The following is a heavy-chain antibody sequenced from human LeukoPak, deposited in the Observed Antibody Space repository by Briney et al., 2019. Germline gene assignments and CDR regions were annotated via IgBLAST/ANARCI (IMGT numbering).Heavy chain of an antibody. CDR1: GYSISSGYY. Sequence: SETLSLTCTVSGYSISSGYYWGWIRQSPGKGLEWIGSIYHSGSTYYNPSLKSRVTISVDTSKNQFSLKLNSVTAADTAVYYCAREAFSSGYYDDYWGQGTLVTVSS. CDR2: IYHSGST. D-gene: IGHD3-22*01. J-gene: IGHJ4*02. V-gene: IGHV4-38-2*02. CDR3: AREAFSSGYYDDY.